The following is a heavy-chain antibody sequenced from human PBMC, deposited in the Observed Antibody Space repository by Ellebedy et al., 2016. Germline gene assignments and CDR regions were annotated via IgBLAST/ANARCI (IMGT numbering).Heavy chain of an antibody. J-gene: IGHJ4*02. D-gene: IGHD1-26*01. CDR2: IYYSGST. V-gene: IGHV4-39*01. CDR1: GGSISSSSYY. Sequence: SETLSLTCTVSGGSISSSSYYWGWIRQPPGKGLEWIGSIYYSGSTYYNPSLKSRVTISVDTSKNQFSLKLSSVTAADTAVYYCASELFSRRGSYLFDYWGQGTLVTVSS. CDR3: ASELFSRRGSYLFDY.